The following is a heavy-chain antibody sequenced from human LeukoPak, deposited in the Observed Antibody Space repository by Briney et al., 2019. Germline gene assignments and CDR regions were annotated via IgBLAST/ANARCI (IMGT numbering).Heavy chain of an antibody. CDR3: AREIVGATPYFDY. J-gene: IGHJ4*02. CDR1: GYTFTNYG. CDR2: IIPIFGTA. V-gene: IGHV1-69*13. Sequence: RASAKVSCKSSGYTFTNYGISWVRQAPGQGLEWMGGIIPIFGTANYAQKFQGRVTITADESTSTAYMELSSLRSEDTAVYYCAREIVGATPYFDYWGQGTLVTVSS. D-gene: IGHD1-26*01.